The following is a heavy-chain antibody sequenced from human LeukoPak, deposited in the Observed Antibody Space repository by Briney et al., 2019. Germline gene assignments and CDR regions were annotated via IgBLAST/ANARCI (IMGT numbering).Heavy chain of an antibody. CDR3: GGGNKSFDP. CDR2: ISPNTSGT. J-gene: IGHJ5*02. V-gene: IGHV1-2*02. CDR1: GYTFTAYY. Sequence: AAVTVSFKASGYTFTAYYVQRVRQAPGQGQEWIAWISPNTSGTNYAHKFQGRFTMTKDTSINAAYMQLNKLTSDDTAVYYCGGGNKSFDPWGQGTLVTVSS.